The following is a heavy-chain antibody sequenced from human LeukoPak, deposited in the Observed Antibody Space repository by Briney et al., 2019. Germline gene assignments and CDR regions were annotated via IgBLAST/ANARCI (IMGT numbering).Heavy chain of an antibody. CDR2: INSGGTT. CDR3: AGYAGSD. V-gene: IGHV3-66*01. CDR1: GFTVSSNF. D-gene: IGHD1-14*01. Sequence: GGSLRLSCAASGFTVSSNFMSWVRQAPGKGLEWVSVINSGGTTYYADSVKGRFTISRDNSKNTLYLQMDSLRAEDTAVYYCAGYAGSDWGQGTLVTVSS. J-gene: IGHJ4*02.